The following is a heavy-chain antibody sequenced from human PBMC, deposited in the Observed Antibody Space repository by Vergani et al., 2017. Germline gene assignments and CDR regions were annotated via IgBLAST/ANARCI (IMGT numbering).Heavy chain of an antibody. V-gene: IGHV3-23*01. CDR1: GFTFSSYA. J-gene: IGHJ5*02. D-gene: IGHD3-3*01. CDR2: ISGSGGST. CDR3: AKDRYYDFGSGYYTRDNWFDP. Sequence: EVQLLESGGGLVQPGGSLRLSCAASGFTFSSYAMSWVRQAPGKGLEWVSAISGSGGSTYYADSVKGRFTISRDNSKNTLYQQMNSLRAEDTAVYYCAKDRYYDFGSGYYTRDNWFDPWGQGTLVTVSS.